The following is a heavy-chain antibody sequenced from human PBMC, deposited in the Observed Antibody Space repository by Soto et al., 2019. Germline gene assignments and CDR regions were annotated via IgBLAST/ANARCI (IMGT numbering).Heavy chain of an antibody. CDR3: GRKGSGDFPIDN. CDR2: VYWDDTK. V-gene: IGHV2-5*02. J-gene: IGHJ4*02. D-gene: IGHD4-17*01. CDR1: GFAFTTRGVG. Sequence: QITLKESGPTLVKPTQTLTLTCAFSGFAFTTRGVGVGWFRQPPGKALEWLAVVYWDDTKHYHPSLENRLTITKDPSKDQVVITVTNMDPVDTATYYCGRKGSGDFPIDNWGQGTLVTVSS.